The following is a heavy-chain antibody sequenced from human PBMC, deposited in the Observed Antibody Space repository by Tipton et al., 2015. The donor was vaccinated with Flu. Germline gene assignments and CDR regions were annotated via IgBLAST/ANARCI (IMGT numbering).Heavy chain of an antibody. V-gene: IGHV4-59*08. CDR2: IYYSGST. D-gene: IGHD1-26*01. CDR3: SRRAPNSGTFYFDY. J-gene: IGHJ4*02. CDR1: GGSINSYY. Sequence: LRLSCTVSGGSINSYYWSWIRQPPGKGLEWIGYIYYSGSTTYSPSLKSRVTISVDTSKNQFSLKLSSVTAADTAIYYCSRRAPNSGTFYFDYWGQGTLVTVSS.